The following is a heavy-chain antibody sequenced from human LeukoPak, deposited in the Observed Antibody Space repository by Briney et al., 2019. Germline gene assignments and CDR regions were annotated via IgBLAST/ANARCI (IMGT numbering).Heavy chain of an antibody. CDR1: GFTFSDYY. J-gene: IGHJ6*03. V-gene: IGHV3-11*04. Sequence: GGSLRLSCAASGFTFSDYYMSWIRQAPGKGLEWVSYISSSGSTIYYADSVKGRFTISRDNAKNSLYLQMNSLRAEDTAVYYCASPVYSRSSYYMDVWGKGTTVTVSS. CDR3: ASPVYSRSSYYMDV. D-gene: IGHD6-6*01. CDR2: ISSSGSTI.